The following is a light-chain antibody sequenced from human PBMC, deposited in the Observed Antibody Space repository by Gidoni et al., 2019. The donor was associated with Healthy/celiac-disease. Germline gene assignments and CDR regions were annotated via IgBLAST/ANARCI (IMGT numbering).Light chain of an antibody. J-gene: IGKJ4*01. Sequence: EIGMTQSPATLSVSPGERATLSCRASQSVSSNLAWYQQKPGQAPRLLIYGASTRATGIPARFSGSGSGTEFTLTISSLQSEDFAVYYCQQYNNWPQTFGGGTKVEIK. CDR1: QSVSSN. V-gene: IGKV3-15*01. CDR3: QQYNNWPQT. CDR2: GAS.